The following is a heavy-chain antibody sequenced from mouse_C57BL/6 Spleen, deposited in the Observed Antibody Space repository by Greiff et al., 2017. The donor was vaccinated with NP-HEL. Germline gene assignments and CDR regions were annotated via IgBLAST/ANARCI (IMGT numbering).Heavy chain of an antibody. CDR2: IDPSDSYT. J-gene: IGHJ2*01. Sequence: QVQLQQPGAELVKPGASVKLSCKASGYTFTSYWMQWVKQRPGQGLEWIGEIDPSDSYTNYNQKFKGKATLTVDTSSSTADMQLSSLTSADSAVYYCARSRTGTYFDYWGQGTTLTVSS. CDR1: GYTFTSYW. D-gene: IGHD4-1*01. V-gene: IGHV1-50*01. CDR3: ARSRTGTYFDY.